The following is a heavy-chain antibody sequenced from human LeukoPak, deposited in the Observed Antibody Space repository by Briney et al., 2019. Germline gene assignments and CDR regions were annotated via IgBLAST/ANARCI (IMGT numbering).Heavy chain of an antibody. CDR3: ARMGDGYTNGFDY. J-gene: IGHJ4*02. V-gene: IGHV3-48*01. CDR1: GFTFSSYS. D-gene: IGHD5-24*01. Sequence: GGSLRLSCAASGFTFSSYSMNWVRQAPGKGLEWVSYISSSSSTIYYADSVKGRFTISRDNAKNSLYLQMNSLRAEDTAVYYCARMGDGYTNGFDYWGRGTLVTVSS. CDR2: ISSSSSTI.